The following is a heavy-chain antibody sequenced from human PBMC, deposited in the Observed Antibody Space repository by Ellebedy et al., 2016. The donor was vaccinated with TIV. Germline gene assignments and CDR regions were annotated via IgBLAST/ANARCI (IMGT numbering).Heavy chain of an antibody. CDR3: AKDLGKFPGLFCTGPDH. Sequence: SLKISXAVSGLTFSDYGMHWVRQAPGKGLEWVAVISYDGSIKFYVDSVKGRFTVSRDNSKNTVYLQMDSLRPEDTAVYYCAKDLGKFPGLFCTGPDHWGQGTLVTVSS. CDR1: GLTFSDYG. J-gene: IGHJ1*01. V-gene: IGHV3-30*18. CDR2: ISYDGSIK. D-gene: IGHD2-8*02.